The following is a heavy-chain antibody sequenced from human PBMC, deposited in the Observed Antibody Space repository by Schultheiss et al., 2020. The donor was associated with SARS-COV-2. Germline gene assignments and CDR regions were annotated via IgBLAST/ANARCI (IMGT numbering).Heavy chain of an antibody. CDR1: GGSISSGGYY. D-gene: IGHD2-15*01. CDR2: IYYSGST. V-gene: IGHV4-39*01. J-gene: IGHJ5*02. Sequence: SETLSLTCTVSGGSISSGGYYWSWIRQPPGKGLEWIGSIYYSGSTYYNPSLKSRVTISVDTSKNQFSLKLSSVTAAHTAVYYCARVVVVAATLGWFDPWGQGTLVTVSS. CDR3: ARVVVVAATLGWFDP.